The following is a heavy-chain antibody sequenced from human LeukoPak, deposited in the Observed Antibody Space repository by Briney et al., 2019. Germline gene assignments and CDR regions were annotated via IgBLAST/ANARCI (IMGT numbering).Heavy chain of an antibody. Sequence: GGSLRLSCAASGFTFSNAWMSWVRQAPGKGLEWVGRIKTKTDGGTIDYAAPVKGRFTISGDDSKSTLYLQMNSLKTEDTAVYYCTTPPLGYFDWLLTFNYWGQGTLVTVSP. CDR1: GFTFSNAW. CDR3: TTPPLGYFDWLLTFNY. CDR2: IKTKTDGGTI. D-gene: IGHD3-9*01. V-gene: IGHV3-15*01. J-gene: IGHJ4*02.